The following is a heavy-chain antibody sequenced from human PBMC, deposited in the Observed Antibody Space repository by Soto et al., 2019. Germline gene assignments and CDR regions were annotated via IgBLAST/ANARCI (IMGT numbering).Heavy chain of an antibody. Sequence: SETLALTCAVSGYSISSGYYWGWMRQPPGEGLEWIGNIYYNKRPYYTPSLTSRVTISADTSKNEFSLNMTSRTDANTTVHYCARVGYQYDTNGYFDYWGQGILVTVSS. D-gene: IGHD3-22*01. V-gene: IGHV4-38-2*01. CDR3: ARVGYQYDTNGYFDY. J-gene: IGHJ4*02. CDR1: GYSISSGYY. CDR2: IYYNKRP.